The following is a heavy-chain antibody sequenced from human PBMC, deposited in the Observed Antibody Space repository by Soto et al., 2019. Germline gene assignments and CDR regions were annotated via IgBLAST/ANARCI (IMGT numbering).Heavy chain of an antibody. V-gene: IGHV1-2*04. D-gene: IGHD3-3*01. J-gene: IGHJ5*02. CDR3: ARGYYDFWSGYESFDP. Sequence: ASVKVSCKASGYTFTGYYMHWVRKAPGQGLEWMGWINPNSGGTNYAQKFQGWVTMTRDTSISTAYMELSRLRSDDTAVYYCARGYYDFWSGYESFDPWGQGTLVTVSS. CDR2: INPNSGGT. CDR1: GYTFTGYY.